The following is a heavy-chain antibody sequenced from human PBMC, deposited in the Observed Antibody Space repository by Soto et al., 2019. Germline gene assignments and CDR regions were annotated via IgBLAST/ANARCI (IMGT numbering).Heavy chain of an antibody. J-gene: IGHJ6*02. V-gene: IGHV3-74*01. Sequence: EVQLVESGGDLVQPGGSLRLSCAASGFTFNNYWMHWVRQAPGKGLVWVSRIKGDGSSITYADSVKGRFTISRDNAKNTLYLQMNSLRADDTAVYYCVRYCSIISCAPYGMDVWGQGTTVTVSS. CDR1: GFTFNNYW. D-gene: IGHD2-2*01. CDR3: VRYCSIISCAPYGMDV. CDR2: IKGDGSSI.